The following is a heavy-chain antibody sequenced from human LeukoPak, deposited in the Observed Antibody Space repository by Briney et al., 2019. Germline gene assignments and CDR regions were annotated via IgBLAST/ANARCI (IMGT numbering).Heavy chain of an antibody. J-gene: IGHJ4*02. Sequence: GGSLRLSCAASGFTFSSYWMSWVRQAPGKGLEWVANIRQDGSEKYYVDSVKGRFTISRDNAKNSLYLQMNSLRAEDTAVYYCARDKPLLWFGESHYFDYWGQGTLVTVSS. CDR1: GFTFSSYW. CDR2: IRQDGSEK. CDR3: ARDKPLLWFGESHYFDY. V-gene: IGHV3-7*01. D-gene: IGHD3-10*01.